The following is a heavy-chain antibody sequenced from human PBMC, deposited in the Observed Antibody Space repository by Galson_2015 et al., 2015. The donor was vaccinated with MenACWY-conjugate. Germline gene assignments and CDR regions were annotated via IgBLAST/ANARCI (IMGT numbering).Heavy chain of an antibody. CDR3: ARDLYFTGDHDILTGPAY. D-gene: IGHD3-9*01. CDR2: ISAHNGDT. Sequence: SGAEVKRPGESLRISCKASGYIFSNYGISWVRQAPGQGLEWMGWISAHNGDTDYGQNLQGRVTITTDTSTSATYMELRSLRSDDTAVYYCARDLYFTGDHDILTGPAYWGQGTLVTVSS. J-gene: IGHJ4*02. V-gene: IGHV1-18*01. CDR1: GYIFSNYG.